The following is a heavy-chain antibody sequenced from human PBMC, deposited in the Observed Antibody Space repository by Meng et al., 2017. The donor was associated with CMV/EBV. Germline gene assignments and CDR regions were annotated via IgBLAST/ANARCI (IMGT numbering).Heavy chain of an antibody. Sequence: QVKLQQGGEGLLKPSETLSLTCAVYGGSFSGYYWSWIRQPPGKGLEWIGEINHSGSTNYNPSLKSRVTISVDTSKNQFSLKLSSVTAADTAVYYCARGVGGWFDPWGQGTLVTVSS. CDR2: INHSGST. V-gene: IGHV4-34*01. J-gene: IGHJ5*02. CDR3: ARGVGGWFDP. D-gene: IGHD1-26*01. CDR1: GGSFSGYY.